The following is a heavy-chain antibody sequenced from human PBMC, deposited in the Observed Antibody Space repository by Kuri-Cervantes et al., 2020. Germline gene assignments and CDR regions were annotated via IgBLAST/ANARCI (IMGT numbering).Heavy chain of an antibody. V-gene: IGHV1-18*01. CDR3: ARLYCRGGDCFALDT. J-gene: IGHJ4*02. Sequence: ASVKVSCKASGYNFSSYGVSWVRQAPGHGLEWIGWTTSDTVNTKYAQKVHTRVAMTMDTSTSTAYMELRSLRSDDTAVYYCARLYCRGGDCFALDTWGQGTQVTVSS. D-gene: IGHD2-21*02. CDR2: TTSDTVNT. CDR1: GYNFSSYG.